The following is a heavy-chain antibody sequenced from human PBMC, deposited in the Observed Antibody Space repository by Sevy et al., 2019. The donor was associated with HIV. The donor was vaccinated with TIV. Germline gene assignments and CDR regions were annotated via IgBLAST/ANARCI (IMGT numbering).Heavy chain of an antibody. J-gene: IGHJ5*02. D-gene: IGHD5-12*01. CDR3: ARAPPVRSGDDSLNWFDP. CDR2: IHASGNT. Sequence: SETLSLTCTVSAGSISSYYWSWIRQPPGKGLEWIAYIHASGNTNYNPSLKSLVTISLDTSKNQFSLKLSSVTAADTALYYCARAPPVRSGDDSLNWFDPWGQGTLVTVSS. CDR1: AGSISSYY. V-gene: IGHV4-59*01.